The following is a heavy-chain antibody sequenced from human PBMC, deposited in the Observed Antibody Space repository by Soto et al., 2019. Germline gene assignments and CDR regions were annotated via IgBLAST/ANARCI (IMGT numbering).Heavy chain of an antibody. CDR3: AREMTTVIDYYYYYGMHV. V-gene: IGHV1-2*04. Sequence: ASVKVSCKASGYTFTGYYMHWVRQAPGQGLEWMGWINPNSGGTNYAQKFQGWVTMTRDTSISTAYMELSRLRSDDTAVYYCAREMTTVIDYYYYYGMHVCCPAPTVTVSS. D-gene: IGHD4-17*01. CDR1: GYTFTGYY. J-gene: IGHJ6*02. CDR2: INPNSGGT.